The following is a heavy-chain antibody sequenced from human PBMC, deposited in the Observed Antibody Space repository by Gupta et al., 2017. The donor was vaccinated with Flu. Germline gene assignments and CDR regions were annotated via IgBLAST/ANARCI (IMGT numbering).Heavy chain of an antibody. J-gene: IGHJ3*02. CDR1: GFTFSSYW. CDR2: INSDGSST. Sequence: EVQLVESGGGLVQPGGSLRLSCAASGFTFSSYWMHWVRQAPGKGLVWVSRINSDGSSTSYADSVKGRFTISRDNAKNTLYLQMNSLRAEDTAVYYCASGDIVVVPASNDAFDIWGQGTMVTVSS. D-gene: IGHD2-2*01. V-gene: IGHV3-74*01. CDR3: ASGDIVVVPASNDAFDI.